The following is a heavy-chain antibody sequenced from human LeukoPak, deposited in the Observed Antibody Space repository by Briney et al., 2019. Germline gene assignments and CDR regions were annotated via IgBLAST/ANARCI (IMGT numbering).Heavy chain of an antibody. CDR2: IKQDGSER. V-gene: IGHV3-7*01. CDR3: AGSGWQVYLDY. Sequence: GGSLRLSCAASGFTFTTFWMSWVRQAPGKGLEWVANIKQDGSERYYVDSVKGRFTISRDNAKNSLYLQMNSLRAEDTGVYYCAGSGWQVYLDYWGQGALATVSS. J-gene: IGHJ4*02. CDR1: GFTFTTFW. D-gene: IGHD6-19*01.